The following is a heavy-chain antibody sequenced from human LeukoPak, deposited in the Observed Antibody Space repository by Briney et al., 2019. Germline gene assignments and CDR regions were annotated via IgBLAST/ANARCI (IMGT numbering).Heavy chain of an antibody. D-gene: IGHD5-18*01. CDR3: AKGSNGYNYVSYGFNV. CDR1: GVTFSSYG. J-gene: IGHJ3*01. Sequence: PGGSLRLSCAASGVTFSSYGMHWVRQAPGKGLEWVAFIRYDGTNKYCADSAKGRCTISRDNSKNTVYLQMSSLRAEDTAVYYCAKGSNGYNYVSYGFNVWGQGTMVTVSS. CDR2: IRYDGTNK. V-gene: IGHV3-30*02.